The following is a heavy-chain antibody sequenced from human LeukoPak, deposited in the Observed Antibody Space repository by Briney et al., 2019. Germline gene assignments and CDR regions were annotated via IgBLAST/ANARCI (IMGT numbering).Heavy chain of an antibody. D-gene: IGHD1-1*01. Sequence: PGGSLRLSCTASGFTFSSYAMHWVRQAPGKGLEWVAVISYDGSNKYYADSVKGRFTISRDNSKNTLYLQMNSLRAEDTAVYYCARTTEWNRNYYYYYYMDVWGKGTTVTVSS. V-gene: IGHV3-30-3*01. CDR2: ISYDGSNK. CDR3: ARTTEWNRNYYYYYYMDV. CDR1: GFTFSSYA. J-gene: IGHJ6*03.